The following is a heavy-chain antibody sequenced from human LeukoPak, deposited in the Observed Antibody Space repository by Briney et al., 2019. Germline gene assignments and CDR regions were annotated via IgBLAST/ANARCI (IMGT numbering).Heavy chain of an antibody. J-gene: IGHJ4*02. CDR2: INPNSGGT. CDR3: AINPTPGTTTPFDY. Sequence: GASVKVSCKASGYTFTGYYMHWVRQAPGQGLEWMGRINPNSGGTNYAQKLQGRVTMTRDTSISTAYMELSRLRSDDTAVYYCAINPTPGTTTPFDYWGQGTLVTVSS. D-gene: IGHD1-1*01. V-gene: IGHV1-2*06. CDR1: GYTFTGYY.